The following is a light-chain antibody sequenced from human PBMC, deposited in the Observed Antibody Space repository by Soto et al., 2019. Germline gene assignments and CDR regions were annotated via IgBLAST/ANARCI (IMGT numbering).Light chain of an antibody. CDR1: QSISSW. CDR2: KAS. Sequence: DIQMTQSPSTLSASVGDRVTITCRASQSISSWVAWYQHKPGKAPNLLIYKASSLESGVPSRFSGSGSGTEFTLTVSSLQPDDFATYYCQQYDSYPLTFGGGTKVEIK. CDR3: QQYDSYPLT. V-gene: IGKV1-5*03. J-gene: IGKJ4*01.